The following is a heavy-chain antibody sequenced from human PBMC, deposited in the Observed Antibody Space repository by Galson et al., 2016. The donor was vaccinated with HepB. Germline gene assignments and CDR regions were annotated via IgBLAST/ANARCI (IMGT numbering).Heavy chain of an antibody. CDR2: IFHSGGT. V-gene: IGHV4-4*02. J-gene: IGHJ4*02. CDR1: GGSISSYNW. Sequence: SETLSLTCAVSGGSISSYNWWTWVRQPPGKGLEWIGEIFHSGGTTYNPSLKSRITIPLDKSTNHFSLKLTSVTAADTAVYYCARTHYYDSSGYYFDSWGQGTLVTVSA. CDR3: ARTHYYDSSGYYFDS. D-gene: IGHD3-22*01.